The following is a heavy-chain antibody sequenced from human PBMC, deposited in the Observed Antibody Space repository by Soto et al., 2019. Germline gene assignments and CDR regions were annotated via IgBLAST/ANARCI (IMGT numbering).Heavy chain of an antibody. D-gene: IGHD5-12*01. J-gene: IGHJ6*02. CDR3: ARLYSGYDSPYGMDV. V-gene: IGHV1-69*13. CDR1: GGTFSSYA. Sequence: SVKVSCKASGGTFSSYAISWVRQAPGQGLEWMGGIIPIFGTANYAQKFQGRVTITADESTSTAYMELSSLRSEDTAVYYCARLYSGYDSPYGMDVWGQGTKVTVSS. CDR2: IIPIFGTA.